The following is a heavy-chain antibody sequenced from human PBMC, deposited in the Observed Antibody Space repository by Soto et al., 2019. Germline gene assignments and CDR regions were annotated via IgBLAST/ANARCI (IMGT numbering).Heavy chain of an antibody. J-gene: IGHJ5*02. Sequence: PSETLSLTCTVSGGSISSGGYYWSWIRQHPGKGLEWIGYIYYSGSTYYNPSLKSRVTISVDTSKNQFSLKLSSVTAADTAVYYCARTPGIAAAGTRRGFDPWGQGTLVTVSS. CDR1: GGSISSGGYY. V-gene: IGHV4-31*03. D-gene: IGHD6-13*01. CDR3: ARTPGIAAAGTRRGFDP. CDR2: IYYSGST.